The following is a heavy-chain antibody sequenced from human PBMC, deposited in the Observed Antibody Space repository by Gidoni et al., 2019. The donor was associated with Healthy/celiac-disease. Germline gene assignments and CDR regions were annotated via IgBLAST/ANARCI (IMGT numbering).Heavy chain of an antibody. J-gene: IGHJ6*02. CDR2: IIPIFGTA. CDR3: ASRTYGDYESYYYYGMDV. CDR1: GGTFSSYA. V-gene: IGHV1-69*01. Sequence: QVQLVQSGAEVKKPGSSVKVSCKASGGTFSSYAISWVRQAPGQGLEWMGGIIPIFGTANYAQKFQGRVTITADESTSTAYMELSSLRSEDTAVYYCASRTYGDYESYYYYGMDVWGQGTTVTVSS. D-gene: IGHD4-17*01.